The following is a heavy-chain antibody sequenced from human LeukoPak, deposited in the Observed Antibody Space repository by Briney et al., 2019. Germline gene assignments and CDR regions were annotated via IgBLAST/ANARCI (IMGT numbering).Heavy chain of an antibody. CDR1: GFTVSSSY. D-gene: IGHD4-17*01. Sequence: GGSLRLSCAASGFTVSSSYMNWVRQAPGKGLEWVSIIYAGGSTYYAGSVEGRFTISRDNSKNTLYLQMNSLRAEDTAVYYCAREEETVKAFGPWGQGTLVTVPS. J-gene: IGHJ5*02. CDR3: AREEETVKAFGP. CDR2: IYAGGST. V-gene: IGHV3-53*01.